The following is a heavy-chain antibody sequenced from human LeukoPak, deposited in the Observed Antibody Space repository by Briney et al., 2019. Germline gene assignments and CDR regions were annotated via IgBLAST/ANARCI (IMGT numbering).Heavy chain of an antibody. CDR1: GFTFSSYG. Sequence: PGGSLRLSCAASGFTFSSYGMHWVRQAPGKGLEWVTVISYDANNKNYADSVKGRFTTSRDNSKNTLYLQMNSLRADDTAVYYCARETSVGYRYDSNGYYFGYWGQGTLVTVSS. J-gene: IGHJ4*02. D-gene: IGHD3-22*01. CDR2: ISYDANNK. CDR3: ARETSVGYRYDSNGYYFGY. V-gene: IGHV3-30*03.